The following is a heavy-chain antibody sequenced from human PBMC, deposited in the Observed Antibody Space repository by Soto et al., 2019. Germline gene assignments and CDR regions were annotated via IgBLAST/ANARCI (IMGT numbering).Heavy chain of an antibody. Sequence: PSETLSLTCSVSGDAISNYYWSWIRQTPGRGLEWIGCVHESGSTDYNPSLRGRGIISLQTSKSQFSLSLRSATAAGPATHYCARGTGALIPSFFPSGARGTPVPFSP. V-gene: IGHV4-59*03. CDR1: GDAISNYY. J-gene: IGHJ4*02. CDR2: VHESGST. CDR3: ARGTGALIPSFFPS. D-gene: IGHD3-16*01.